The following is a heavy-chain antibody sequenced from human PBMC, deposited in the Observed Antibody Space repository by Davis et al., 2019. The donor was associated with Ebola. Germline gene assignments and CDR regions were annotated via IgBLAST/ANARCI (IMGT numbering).Heavy chain of an antibody. CDR1: GFTFSSYA. Sequence: GESLKISCAASGFTFSSYAMSWVRQAPGKGLEWVSAISGSGGSTYYADSVKGRFTISRDNAKNSLYLQMNSLRAEDTAVYYCARGSWGYWGQGTLVTVSS. V-gene: IGHV3-23*01. CDR2: ISGSGGST. CDR3: ARGSWGY. J-gene: IGHJ4*02. D-gene: IGHD1-26*01.